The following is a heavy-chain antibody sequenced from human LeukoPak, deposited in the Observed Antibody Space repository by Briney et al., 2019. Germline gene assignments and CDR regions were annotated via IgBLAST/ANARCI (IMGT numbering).Heavy chain of an antibody. Sequence: GASVKVSCKASGYTFTSYDINWVRQATGQGLEWMGWMNPNSGNTGYAQKFQDRVTMTRNTSISTAYMELSSLRSGGTAVYYCATWRGWEFRFDPWGQGTLVTVSS. CDR1: GYTFTSYD. J-gene: IGHJ5*02. V-gene: IGHV1-8*01. D-gene: IGHD1-1*01. CDR3: ATWRGWEFRFDP. CDR2: MNPNSGNT.